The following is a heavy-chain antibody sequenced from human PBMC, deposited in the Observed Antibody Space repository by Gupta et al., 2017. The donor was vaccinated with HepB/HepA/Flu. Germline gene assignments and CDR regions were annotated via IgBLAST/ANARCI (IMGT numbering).Heavy chain of an antibody. CDR1: GFTFSSYS. CDR3: ARETPWTYSSSSISSAFDI. CDR2: ISSSSSYI. J-gene: IGHJ3*02. D-gene: IGHD6-6*01. V-gene: IGHV3-21*01. Sequence: EVQLVESGGGLVKPGGSLRLSCAASGFTFSSYSMNWVRQAPGKGLEWVSSISSSSSYIYYADSVKGRFTISRDNAKNSLYLQMNSLRAEDTAVYYCARETPWTYSSSSISSAFDIWGQGTMVTVSS.